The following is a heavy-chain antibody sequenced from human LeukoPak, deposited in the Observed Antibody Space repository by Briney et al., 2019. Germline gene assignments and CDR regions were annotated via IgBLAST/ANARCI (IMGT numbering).Heavy chain of an antibody. V-gene: IGHV4-59*08. J-gene: IGHJ4*02. CDR1: GGSISSYY. Sequence: SETLSLTCKVSGGSISSYYWSWIRQPPGKGLEWIGYIYYSGSTNYNPSLKSRVTISVDTSKNQFSLKLSSVTAADTAVYYCARHHGSWGPLFDYWGQGTLVTVSS. CDR2: IYYSGST. CDR3: ARHHGSWGPLFDY. D-gene: IGHD1-26*01.